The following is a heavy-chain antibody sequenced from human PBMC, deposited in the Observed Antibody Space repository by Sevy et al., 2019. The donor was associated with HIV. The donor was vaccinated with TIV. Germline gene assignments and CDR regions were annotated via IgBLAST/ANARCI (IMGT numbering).Heavy chain of an antibody. CDR1: GFTFSANW. CDR2: IKADGSEK. V-gene: IGHV3-7*01. CDR3: AHETFGRFES. D-gene: IGHD3-16*01. J-gene: IGHJ4*02. Sequence: GGSLRLSCAAPGFTFSANWMNWVRQAPGKGLEWVANIKADGSEKHYVDSVEGRFTISRDNAKNLLFLQMNSLRVEDTAVYYCAHETFGRFESWGQGTLVTVSS.